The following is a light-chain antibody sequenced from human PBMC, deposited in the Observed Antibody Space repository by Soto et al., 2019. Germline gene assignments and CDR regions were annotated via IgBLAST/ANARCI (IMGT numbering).Light chain of an antibody. CDR2: GAS. CDR1: QRVSSN. J-gene: IGKJ1*01. Sequence: EIVMTPSPATLSVSPGERATLSCRSSQRVSSNLAWYQQKPGQAPRILLHGASTRATGIPDRFSGSGSGTDFTLTISRLDPEDFAVYYCQQYGSSGTFAQGTKVDI. V-gene: IGKV3-20*01. CDR3: QQYGSSGT.